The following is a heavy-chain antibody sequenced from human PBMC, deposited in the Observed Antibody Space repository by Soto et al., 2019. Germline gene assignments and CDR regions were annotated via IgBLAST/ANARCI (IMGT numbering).Heavy chain of an antibody. J-gene: IGHJ5*01. Sequence: GGSLRLSCEASGFIFSDYWMAWVRQGPGKGLEWVASIKKDGSEKYYGDSVRGRFTISRDNSKNSLFLQMNSLRAEDTALYYCAKGAGTYYAGLFDSWGQGALVTVSS. CDR1: GFIFSDYW. CDR2: IKKDGSEK. CDR3: AKGAGTYYAGLFDS. D-gene: IGHD3-22*01. V-gene: IGHV3-7*03.